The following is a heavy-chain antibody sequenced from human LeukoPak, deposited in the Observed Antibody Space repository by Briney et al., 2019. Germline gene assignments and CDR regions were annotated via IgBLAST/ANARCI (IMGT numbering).Heavy chain of an antibody. CDR2: IIPIFGTA. J-gene: IGHJ3*02. CDR3: ANLGTVYDAFDI. D-gene: IGHD4-17*01. V-gene: IGHV1-69*13. Sequence: ASVKVSCKASGGTFSSYAISWVRQAPGQGLEWMGGIIPIFGTANYAQKFQGRVTITADESTSTAYVELSSLRSEDTAVYYCANLGTVYDAFDIWGQGTMVTVSS. CDR1: GGTFSSYA.